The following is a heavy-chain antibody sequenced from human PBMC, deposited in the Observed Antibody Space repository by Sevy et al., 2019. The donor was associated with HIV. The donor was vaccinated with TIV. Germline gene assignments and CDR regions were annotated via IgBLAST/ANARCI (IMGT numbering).Heavy chain of an antibody. CDR2: IYTSGST. J-gene: IGHJ5*02. CDR1: GGSISSYY. V-gene: IGHV4-4*07. Sequence: SETLSLTCTVSGGSISSYYWSWIRQPAGKGLEWIGRIYTSGSTNYNPSLKSRVTMSVDTSKNQFSLKLRSVTAADTAVYYCARVAGVVPAAIGWWFDPWGQGTLVTVSS. CDR3: ARVAGVVPAAIGWWFDP. D-gene: IGHD2-2*02.